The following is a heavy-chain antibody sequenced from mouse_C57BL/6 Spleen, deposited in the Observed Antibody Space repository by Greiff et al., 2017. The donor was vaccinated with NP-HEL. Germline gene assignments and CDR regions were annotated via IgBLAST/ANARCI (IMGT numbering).Heavy chain of an antibody. V-gene: IGHV1-54*01. CDR2: INPGSGGT. Sequence: VKLMESGAELVRPGTSVKVSCKASGYAFTNYLIEWVKQRPGQGLEWIGVINPGSGGTNYNEKFKGKATLTADKSSSTAYMQLSSLTSEDSAVYFCARREGYYDYDGFAYWGQGTLVTVSA. CDR3: ARREGYYDYDGFAY. D-gene: IGHD2-4*01. CDR1: GYAFTNYL. J-gene: IGHJ3*01.